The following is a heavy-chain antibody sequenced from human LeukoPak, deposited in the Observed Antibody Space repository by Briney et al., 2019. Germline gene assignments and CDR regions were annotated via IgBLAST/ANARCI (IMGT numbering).Heavy chain of an antibody. V-gene: IGHV4-59*08. Sequence: SETLSLTCTVSGGSISSYYWSWIRQPPGKGLEWIGYIYYSGSTNYNPSLKSRVTISVDTSKNQFSLKLSSATAADTAVYYCARTPRMVRGVISVGSYYYYMDVWGKGTTVTVSS. CDR1: GGSISSYY. J-gene: IGHJ6*03. D-gene: IGHD3-10*01. CDR2: IYYSGST. CDR3: ARTPRMVRGVISVGSYYYYMDV.